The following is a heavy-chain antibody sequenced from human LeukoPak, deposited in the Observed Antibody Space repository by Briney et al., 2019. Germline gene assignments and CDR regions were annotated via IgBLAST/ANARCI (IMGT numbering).Heavy chain of an antibody. CDR1: GFTFSSYA. J-gene: IGHJ5*02. CDR2: ISGSGGST. V-gene: IGHV3-23*01. D-gene: IGHD3-22*01. Sequence: GGSLRLSCAASGFTFSSYAMSWVRQAPGKGLEWVSAISGSGGSTYYVDSVKGRFTISRDNSKNTLYLQMNSLRAEDTAVYYCAKVSLYYYDSSGYWFDPWGQGTLVTVSS. CDR3: AKVSLYYYDSSGYWFDP.